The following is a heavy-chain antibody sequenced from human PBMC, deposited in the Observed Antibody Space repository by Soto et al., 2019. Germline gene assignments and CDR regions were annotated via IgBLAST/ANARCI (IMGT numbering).Heavy chain of an antibody. D-gene: IGHD3-10*01. J-gene: IGHJ4*02. V-gene: IGHV3-11*01. CDR3: ARPALGLYYYGSGSCFDY. Sequence: GGSLRLSCAASGFTFSDYYMSWIRQAPGKGLEWVSYISSSGSTIYYADSVKGRFTISRDNAKNSLYLQMNSLRAEDTAVYYCARPALGLYYYGSGSCFDYWGQGTLVTVSS. CDR2: ISSSGSTI. CDR1: GFTFSDYY.